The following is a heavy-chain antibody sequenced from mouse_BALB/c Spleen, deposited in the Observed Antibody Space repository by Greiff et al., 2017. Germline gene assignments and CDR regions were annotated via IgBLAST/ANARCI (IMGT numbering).Heavy chain of an antibody. Sequence: DVMLVESGGGLVKLGGSLKLSCAASGFTFSSYYMSWVRQTPEKRLELVAAINSNGGSTYYPDTVKGRFTISRDNAKNTLYLQMSSLKSEDTALYYCARDRTTMITSYWYFDVWGAGTTVTVSS. CDR3: ARDRTTMITSYWYFDV. V-gene: IGHV5-6-2*01. D-gene: IGHD2-4*01. CDR2: INSNGGST. CDR1: GFTFSSYY. J-gene: IGHJ1*01.